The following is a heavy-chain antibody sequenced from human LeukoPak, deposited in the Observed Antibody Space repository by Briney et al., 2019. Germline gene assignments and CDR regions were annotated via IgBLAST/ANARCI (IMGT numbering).Heavy chain of an antibody. Sequence: SETLSLTCAVSEYAITSGYYWSWIRQTPGKGLEWIGNVFHSGKTYYNSSLKSRITILVDTPANHFSLKLSSVTAADTAVYYCARVDGGWFDPWGQGTLVTVSS. CDR3: ARVDGGWFDP. J-gene: IGHJ5*02. CDR2: VFHSGKT. CDR1: EYAITSGYY. V-gene: IGHV4-38-2*01. D-gene: IGHD3-3*01.